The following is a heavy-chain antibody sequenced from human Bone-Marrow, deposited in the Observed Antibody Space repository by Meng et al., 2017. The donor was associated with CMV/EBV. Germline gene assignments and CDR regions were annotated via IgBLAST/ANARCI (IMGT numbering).Heavy chain of an antibody. CDR3: ARDKGVPAALYYFDY. Sequence: GESLKISCAASGFTFSSYAMSWVRQAPGKGLEWISYISSSSDTIYYADSVRGRFTISRDNAKNSLYLQMNSLRAEDTAVYYCARDKGVPAALYYFDYWGQGTLVTVSS. J-gene: IGHJ4*02. CDR1: GFTFSSYA. V-gene: IGHV3-48*04. D-gene: IGHD2-2*01. CDR2: ISSSSDTI.